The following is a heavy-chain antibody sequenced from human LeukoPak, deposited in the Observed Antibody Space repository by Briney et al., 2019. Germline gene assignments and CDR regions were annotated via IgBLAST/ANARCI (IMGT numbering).Heavy chain of an antibody. J-gene: IGHJ4*02. Sequence: GGSLRLSCAASGITFSNYWMHWVRQAPGKGLAWVSRISSDGSSTNYADSVKGRFTISRDNAKNTLYLQMNSLRAEDTAVYYCAKGGGKVQDYWGQGTLVTVSS. CDR1: GITFSNYW. D-gene: IGHD4-23*01. CDR2: ISSDGSST. V-gene: IGHV3-74*01. CDR3: AKGGGKVQDY.